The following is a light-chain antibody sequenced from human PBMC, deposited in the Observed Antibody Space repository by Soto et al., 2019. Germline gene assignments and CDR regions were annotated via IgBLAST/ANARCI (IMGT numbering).Light chain of an antibody. CDR2: GAS. J-gene: IGKJ1*01. CDR1: QSVSSN. V-gene: IGKV3-15*01. Sequence: EIVMTQSPGTLSVSPGERATLSCRASQSVSSNLAWYHQKPGHAPRLLIYGASTRATGIPARFSGSGSGTEFTLTISSLQSEDFAVYYCQQYNNWPPWTFGQGTKVEIK. CDR3: QQYNNWPPWT.